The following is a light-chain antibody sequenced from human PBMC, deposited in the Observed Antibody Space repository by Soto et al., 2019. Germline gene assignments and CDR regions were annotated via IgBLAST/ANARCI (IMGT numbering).Light chain of an antibody. J-gene: IGLJ1*01. V-gene: IGLV1-40*01. CDR1: SSNIGAGYD. Sequence: QSALTQPPSVSGAPGQRVTISCTGSSSNIGAGYDVHWYQQLPGTAPKLLIYGNSNRPSGVPDRFSGSKSGTSASLAITGLQAEDEADYCCQSYDSSLDVFGTGTKLTVL. CDR2: GNS. CDR3: QSYDSSLDV.